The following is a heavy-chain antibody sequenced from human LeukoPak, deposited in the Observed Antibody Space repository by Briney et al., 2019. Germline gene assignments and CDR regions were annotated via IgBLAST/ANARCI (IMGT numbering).Heavy chain of an antibody. V-gene: IGHV1-69*05. J-gene: IGHJ4*02. D-gene: IGHD6-19*01. Sequence: SVKVSCKASGGTFSSYAISWVRQAPGQGLEWMGRIIPIFGAANYAQKFQGRVTITTDESTSTAYMELSSLRSEDTAVYYCARGSSGWYYFDYWGQGTLVTVSS. CDR2: IIPIFGAA. CDR3: ARGSSGWYYFDY. CDR1: GGTFSSYA.